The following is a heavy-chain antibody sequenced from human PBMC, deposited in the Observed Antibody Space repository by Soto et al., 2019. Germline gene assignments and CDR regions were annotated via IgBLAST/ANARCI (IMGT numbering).Heavy chain of an antibody. V-gene: IGHV3-23*01. D-gene: IGHD6-19*01. J-gene: IGHJ5*02. Sequence: GGSLRLSCAASGFTFSSYAMSWVRQAPGKGLEWVSAISGSGGSTYYADSVKGRFTISRDNSKNTLYLQMNSLRAEDTAVYYCAKIPYSSGWYVYWFDPWGQGTRVTVSS. CDR2: ISGSGGST. CDR3: AKIPYSSGWYVYWFDP. CDR1: GFTFSSYA.